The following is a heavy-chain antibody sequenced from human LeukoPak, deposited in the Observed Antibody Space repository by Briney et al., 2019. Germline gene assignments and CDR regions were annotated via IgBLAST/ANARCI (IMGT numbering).Heavy chain of an antibody. CDR3: ARGSVVTAVGYFDY. J-gene: IGHJ4*02. D-gene: IGHD2-21*02. Sequence: SETLSLTCTVSGGSISSYYWSWIRQPPGKGLEWIGYIYYSGSTNYNPSLKSRVTISVDTSKNQFSLKLSSVTAADTAVYYCARGSVVTAVGYFDYWGQGTLVTVSS. V-gene: IGHV4-59*01. CDR2: IYYSGST. CDR1: GGSISSYY.